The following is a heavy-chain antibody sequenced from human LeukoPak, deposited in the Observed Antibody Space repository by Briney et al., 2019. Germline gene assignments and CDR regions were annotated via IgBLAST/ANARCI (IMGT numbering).Heavy chain of an antibody. V-gene: IGHV4-31*03. CDR2: IYYSGST. CDR3: ARTYDYVWGSYRYGDWFDP. J-gene: IGHJ5*02. CDR1: GGSISSGGYY. D-gene: IGHD3-16*02. Sequence: SETLSLTCTVSGGSISSGGYYWSWIRQHPGKGLEWIGYIYYSGSTYYNPSLKSRVTISVDTSKNQFSLKLSPVTAADTAVYYCARTYDYVWGSYRYGDWFDPWGQGTLVTVSS.